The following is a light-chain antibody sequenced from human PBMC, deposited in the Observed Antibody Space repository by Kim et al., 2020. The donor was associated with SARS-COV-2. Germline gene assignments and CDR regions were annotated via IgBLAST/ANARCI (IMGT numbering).Light chain of an antibody. J-gene: IGKJ5*01. CDR2: DAS. V-gene: IGKV1-33*01. CDR3: QQHDNLPLT. CDR1: HDSNSI. Sequence: PSVGDRVTITCQASHDSNSILKSYQQTPGNAPTLLIYDASNFETGVPSRFCGSGSWTDFTFSISSLQPEDISTYYCQQHDNLPLTFGQGTRLEIK.